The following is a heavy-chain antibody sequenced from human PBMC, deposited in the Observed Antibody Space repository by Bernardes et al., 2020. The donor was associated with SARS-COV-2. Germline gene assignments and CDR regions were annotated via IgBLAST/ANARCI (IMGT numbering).Heavy chain of an antibody. J-gene: IGHJ4*02. Sequence: SETLSLTCTVSGGSISSSSYYWGWIRQPPGKGLEWIGSIYYSGSTYYNPSLKSRVTISVETSKNQFSLKLSSVTAADTAVYYCARQITFTMIVVVITTHFDYWGQGTLVTVSS. D-gene: IGHD3-22*01. CDR2: IYYSGST. CDR3: ARQITFTMIVVVITTHFDY. V-gene: IGHV4-39*01. CDR1: GGSISSSSYY.